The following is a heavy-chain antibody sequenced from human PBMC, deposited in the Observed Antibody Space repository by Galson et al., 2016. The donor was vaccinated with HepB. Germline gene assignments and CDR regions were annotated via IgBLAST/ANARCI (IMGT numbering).Heavy chain of an antibody. CDR1: TFTFSNYG. D-gene: IGHD6-6*01. CDR2: ITSSGGST. CDR3: AKIFGISSSRSYGMDV. J-gene: IGHJ6*02. V-gene: IGHV3-23*01. Sequence: SLRLSCAASTFTFSNYGMRWVRQAPGEGLEWVSSITSSGGSTYYADSVKGRFTISRDNSKNTLYLQMNSLRAEDTAVYYCAKIFGISSSRSYGMDVWGQGTTVTVSS.